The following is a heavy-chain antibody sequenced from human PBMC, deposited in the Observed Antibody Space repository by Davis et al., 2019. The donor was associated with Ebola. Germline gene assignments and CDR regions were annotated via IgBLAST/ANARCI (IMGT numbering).Heavy chain of an antibody. J-gene: IGHJ4*02. CDR2: IIPIFGTA. Sequence: ASSQVSCKASGYTFTGYYMHWVRQAPGQGLEWMGGIIPIFGTANYAQKLQCRVTMTTDTSTSTAYMELRSLRSDDTAVYYCARDPGGSYWGNDYWGQGTLVTVSS. D-gene: IGHD1-26*01. CDR1: GYTFTGYY. CDR3: ARDPGGSYWGNDY. V-gene: IGHV1-18*04.